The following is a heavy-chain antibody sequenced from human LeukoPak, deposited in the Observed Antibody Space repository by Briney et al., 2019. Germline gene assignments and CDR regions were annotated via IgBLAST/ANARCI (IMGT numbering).Heavy chain of an antibody. Sequence: AETRALTCALYDGPFSGYYWSWIRQPPGKGRDGIGEINHSGSTNYNPSLKSRVTISVDPSKNQFYLKLSSVTAADTAVYYCARVVVPGAFDIWGQGTMVTVSS. V-gene: IGHV4-34*01. CDR2: INHSGST. CDR1: DGPFSGYY. J-gene: IGHJ3*02. CDR3: ARVVVPGAFDI. D-gene: IGHD2-15*01.